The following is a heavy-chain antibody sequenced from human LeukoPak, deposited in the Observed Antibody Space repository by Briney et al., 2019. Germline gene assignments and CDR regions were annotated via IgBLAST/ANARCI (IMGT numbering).Heavy chain of an antibody. CDR2: IIPIFGTA. Sequence: SVKVSCKASGGTFSSYAISWVRQAPGQGLEWMGRIIPIFGTANYAQKFQGRVTITTDESTSTAYMELSSLRSEDTAVYYCARQSGDLDYYDSSGYPDCWGQGTLVTVSS. J-gene: IGHJ4*02. V-gene: IGHV1-69*05. D-gene: IGHD3-22*01. CDR1: GGTFSSYA. CDR3: ARQSGDLDYYDSSGYPDC.